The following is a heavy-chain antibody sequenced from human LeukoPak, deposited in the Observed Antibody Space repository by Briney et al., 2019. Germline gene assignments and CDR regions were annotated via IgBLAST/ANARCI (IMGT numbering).Heavy chain of an antibody. D-gene: IGHD4-23*01. Sequence: GGSLRLSCAASGLTFSTYWMSWVRQAPGQGLEWVANIKEDGSEKHYMDSVKGRFTISRDNAKSSLSLQLNSLRAEDTALYYCAREIVGGASAFDYWGQGTLVTVSS. CDR1: GLTFSTYW. V-gene: IGHV3-7*03. CDR3: AREIVGGASAFDY. CDR2: IKEDGSEK. J-gene: IGHJ4*02.